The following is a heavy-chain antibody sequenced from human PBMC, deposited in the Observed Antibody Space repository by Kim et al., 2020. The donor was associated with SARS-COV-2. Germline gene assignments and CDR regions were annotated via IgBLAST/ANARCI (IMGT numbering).Heavy chain of an antibody. D-gene: IGHD3-22*01. CDR3: ARRANSYYYDSSGYLNWFDP. Sequence: GESLKISCKGSGYSFTSYWIGWVHQMPGKGLEWMGIIYPGDSDTRYSPSFQGQVTISADKSISTAYLQWSSLKASDTAMYYCARRANSYYYDSSGYLNWFDPWGQGTLVTVSS. J-gene: IGHJ5*02. V-gene: IGHV5-51*07. CDR1: GYSFTSYW. CDR2: IYPGDSDT.